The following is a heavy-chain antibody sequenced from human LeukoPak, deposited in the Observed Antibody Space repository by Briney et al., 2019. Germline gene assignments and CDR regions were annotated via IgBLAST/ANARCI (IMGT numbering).Heavy chain of an antibody. V-gene: IGHV1-69*01. D-gene: IGHD2-2*01. J-gene: IGHJ3*02. CDR1: GGTFSSYA. CDR3: ARGRRGIVVVPAAIGAFDI. CDR2: SIPIFGTA. Sequence: SVKVSCKASGGTFSSYAISWVRQAPGQGLEWMGGSIPIFGTANYAQKFQGRVTITADESTSTAYMELSSLRSEDTAVYYCARGRRGIVVVPAAIGAFDIWGQGTMVTVSS.